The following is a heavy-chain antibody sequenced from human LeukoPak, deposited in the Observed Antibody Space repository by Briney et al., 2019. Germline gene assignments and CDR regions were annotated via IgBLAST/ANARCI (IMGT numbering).Heavy chain of an antibody. V-gene: IGHV4-4*07. CDR1: GGSISSYY. D-gene: IGHD6-13*01. Sequence: PSETLSLTCTVSGGSISSYYWSWIRQPAGKGLEWIGCIYTSGSTNYNPSLKSRVTISVDKSKNQFSLKLSSVTAADTAVYYCARGGAAGTGAGFDYWGQGTLVTVSS. CDR3: ARGGAAGTGAGFDY. J-gene: IGHJ4*02. CDR2: IYTSGST.